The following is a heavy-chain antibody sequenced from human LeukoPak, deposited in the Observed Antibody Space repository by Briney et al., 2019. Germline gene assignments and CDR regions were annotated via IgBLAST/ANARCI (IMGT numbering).Heavy chain of an antibody. CDR1: GGIFSSYA. CDR3: ASCFGTDRDWLLYGRQGDYYYMDV. Sequence: EGSVKVSSQCCGGIFSSYAFSWVRPAPGQGVEGMGGIIPIFGTANFAQKFQGRVTSTTEEATSTAYTKLSSLRSEDTAVYYCASCFGTDRDWLLYGRQGDYYYMDVWGKGTTVTVSS. D-gene: IGHD3/OR15-3a*01. V-gene: IGHV1-69*05. J-gene: IGHJ6*03. CDR2: IIPIFGTA.